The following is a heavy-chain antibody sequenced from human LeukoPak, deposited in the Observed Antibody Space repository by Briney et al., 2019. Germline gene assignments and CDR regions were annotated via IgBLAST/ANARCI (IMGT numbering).Heavy chain of an antibody. CDR2: IYPGDSDT. J-gene: IGHJ6*03. Sequence: GASLQISCKGSGYRFTSYCIGWVRQLPGKGLEWMGIIYPGDSDTRYSPSFQGQVTISADKSISTAYLQWSSLKASDTAMYYCARHRRGSSSPQAYYMDVWGKGTTVTVSS. V-gene: IGHV5-51*01. CDR1: GYRFTSYC. D-gene: IGHD6-6*01. CDR3: ARHRRGSSSPQAYYMDV.